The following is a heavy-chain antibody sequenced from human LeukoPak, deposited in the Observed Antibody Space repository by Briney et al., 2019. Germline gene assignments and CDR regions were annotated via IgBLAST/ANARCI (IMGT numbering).Heavy chain of an antibody. J-gene: IGHJ4*02. CDR1: GGSISSGGYS. Sequence: SETLSLTCAVSGGSISSGGYSWSWIRQPPGKGLEWIGYIYHSGSTYYNPSLKSRVTISVDRSKNQFSLKLSSVTAADTAVYYCARGVSDYFDYWGQGTPVTVSS. V-gene: IGHV4-30-2*01. CDR3: ARGVSDYFDY. CDR2: IYHSGST.